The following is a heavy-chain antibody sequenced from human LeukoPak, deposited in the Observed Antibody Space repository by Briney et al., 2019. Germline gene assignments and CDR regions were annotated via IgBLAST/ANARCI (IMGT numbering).Heavy chain of an antibody. CDR2: IYYSGST. J-gene: IGHJ4*02. Sequence: SQTLSLTCTVSGGSISSGGYYWSWIRQHPGKGLEWLGYIYYSGSTYYNPSLKSRVTISVDTSKNQFSLKLSSVTAADTAVYYCAILTAAINYFDSWGQGTLVTVSS. CDR1: GGSISSGGYY. V-gene: IGHV4-31*03. D-gene: IGHD6-25*01. CDR3: AILTAAINYFDS.